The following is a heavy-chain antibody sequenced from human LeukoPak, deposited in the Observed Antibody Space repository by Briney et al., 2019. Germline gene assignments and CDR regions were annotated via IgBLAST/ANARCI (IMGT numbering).Heavy chain of an antibody. CDR1: GYTFTGYY. J-gene: IGHJ5*02. CDR2: INPNSGGT. V-gene: IGHV1-2*02. Sequence: ASVKVSCKSSGYTFTGYYMHWVRQAPGQGLEWMGWINPNSGGTNYAQKFQGRVTMTRDTSISTAYMELNRLRSDDTAVYYCARDRGTGSHLFDPWGQGTLVTVSS. CDR3: ARDRGTGSHLFDP. D-gene: IGHD3-10*01.